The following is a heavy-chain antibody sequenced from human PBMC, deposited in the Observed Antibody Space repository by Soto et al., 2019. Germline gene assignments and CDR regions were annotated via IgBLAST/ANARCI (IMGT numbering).Heavy chain of an antibody. Sequence: VQLVQSGVEVKKPGASVKVSCKASGYTFTSHGISWVRQAPGQGLEWMGWINTYNGNTNYAQKVQGRGTMTTEASTSTAYMELRSLRSDDTAVYYCARDLLYSTRSTVRFDIWGQGTMLTVSS. CDR3: ARDLLYSTRSTVRFDI. V-gene: IGHV1-18*01. CDR2: INTYNGNT. D-gene: IGHD6-13*01. J-gene: IGHJ3*02. CDR1: GYTFTSHG.